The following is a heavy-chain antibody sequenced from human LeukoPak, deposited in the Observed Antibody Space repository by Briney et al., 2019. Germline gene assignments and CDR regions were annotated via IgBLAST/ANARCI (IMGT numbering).Heavy chain of an antibody. V-gene: IGHV3-15*01. CDR1: GFTFSNAW. Sequence: GGSLRLSCAASGFTFSNAWMSWVRQAPGEGLEWVGRIKSKTDGGTTGYAAPVKGRFTISRDDSKNTLYLQMNSLKTEDTAVYYCTTVSLWDDFWSGYYYFEYWGQGTLVTVSS. D-gene: IGHD3-3*01. J-gene: IGHJ4*02. CDR2: IKSKTDGGTT. CDR3: TTVSLWDDFWSGYYYFEY.